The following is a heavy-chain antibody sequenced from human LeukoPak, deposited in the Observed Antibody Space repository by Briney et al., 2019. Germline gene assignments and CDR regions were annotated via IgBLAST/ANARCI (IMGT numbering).Heavy chain of an antibody. V-gene: IGHV4-61*02. CDR2: IYTSGST. Sequence: SETLSLTCTVSGGSISSGSYYWSWIRQPAGKGLEWIGRIYTSGSTNYNPSLKSRVTISVDTSKNQFSLKLSSVIAADTAVYYCARGPVAGTHYFDYWGQGTLVTVSS. D-gene: IGHD6-19*01. J-gene: IGHJ4*02. CDR3: ARGPVAGTHYFDY. CDR1: GGSISSGSYY.